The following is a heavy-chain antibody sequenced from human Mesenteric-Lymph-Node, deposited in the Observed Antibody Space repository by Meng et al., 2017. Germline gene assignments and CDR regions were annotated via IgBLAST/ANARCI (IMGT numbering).Heavy chain of an antibody. CDR2: MNPNSGNT. CDR3: ARYMVRGLVYGMDV. D-gene: IGHD3-10*01. Sequence: ASVKVSCKASGGTFSSYAISWVRQATGQGLEWMGWMNPNSGNTGYAQKFQGRVTITRNTSISTAYMELSSLRSEDTAVYYCARYMVRGLVYGMDVWGQGTTVTVSS. J-gene: IGHJ6*02. V-gene: IGHV1-8*03. CDR1: GGTFSSYA.